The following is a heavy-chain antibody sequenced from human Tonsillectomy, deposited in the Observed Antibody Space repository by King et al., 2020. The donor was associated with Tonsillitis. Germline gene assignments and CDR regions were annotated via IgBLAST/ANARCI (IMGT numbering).Heavy chain of an antibody. D-gene: IGHD6-19*01. CDR3: AKAMAGKNGAFNI. CDR2: VNWNSGSI. V-gene: IGHV3-9*01. Sequence: VQLVESGGGLVQPGRSLRLSCAASGFTFDDYAIHWVRQAPGKGLEWVSGVNWNSGSIDYADSVKGRFTISRDNAKNSLYLRMDSLRAEDTALYYCAKAMAGKNGAFNIWGQGIMVTVSS. J-gene: IGHJ3*02. CDR1: GFTFDDYA.